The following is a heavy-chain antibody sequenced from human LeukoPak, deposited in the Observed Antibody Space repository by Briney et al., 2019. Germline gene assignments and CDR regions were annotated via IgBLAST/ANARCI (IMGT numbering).Heavy chain of an antibody. Sequence: SGGSLRLSCAASGFTFSSYGMHWVRQAPGKGLEWVAVISYDGSNKYYADSVKGRFTISRDNSKNTLYLQMNSLRVEDTAVYYCAKDAHPRVSYGYWGNYFDYWGQGTLVTVSS. CDR2: ISYDGSNK. CDR1: GFTFSSYG. V-gene: IGHV3-30*18. J-gene: IGHJ4*02. CDR3: AKDAHPRVSYGYWGNYFDY. D-gene: IGHD5-18*01.